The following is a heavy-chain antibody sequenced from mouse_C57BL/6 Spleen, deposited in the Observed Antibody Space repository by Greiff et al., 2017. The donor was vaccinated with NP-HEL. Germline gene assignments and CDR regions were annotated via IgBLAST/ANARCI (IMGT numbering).Heavy chain of an antibody. J-gene: IGHJ1*03. CDR1: GYSFTSYY. CDR3: ARSIPYWYFDV. CDR2: IYPGSGNT. Sequence: QVQLQQSGPELVKPGASVKISCKASGYSFTSYYIHWVKQRPGQGLEWIGWIYPGSGNTKYNEKFKGKATLTADTSSSTAYMQLSSLTSEDSAVYYCARSIPYWYFDVWGTGTTVTVSS. V-gene: IGHV1-66*01.